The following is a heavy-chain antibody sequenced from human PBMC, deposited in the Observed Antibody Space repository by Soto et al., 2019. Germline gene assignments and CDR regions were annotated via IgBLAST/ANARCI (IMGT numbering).Heavy chain of an antibody. Sequence: SETLSLTCTVSGGSISSYYWSWIRQPPGKGLEWIGYIYYSGSTNYNPSLKSRVTISVDTSKNQFSLKLSSVTAADTAVYYCAGAKSSGWNRPGFDYWAQGTLV. J-gene: IGHJ4*02. D-gene: IGHD6-19*01. V-gene: IGHV4-59*08. CDR2: IYYSGST. CDR3: AGAKSSGWNRPGFDY. CDR1: GGSISSYY.